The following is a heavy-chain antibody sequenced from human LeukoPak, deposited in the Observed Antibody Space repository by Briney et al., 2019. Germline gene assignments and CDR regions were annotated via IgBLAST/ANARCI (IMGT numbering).Heavy chain of an antibody. CDR1: GGTFSSYA. CDR3: ARGIAAAGVDY. D-gene: IGHD6-13*01. V-gene: IGHV1-69*04. J-gene: IGHJ4*02. Sequence: SVKVSCKASGGTFSSYAISWVRQAPGQVLEWMGRIIPILGIANYAQKFQGRVTITADKSTSTAYMELSSLRSEDTAVYYCARGIAAAGVDYWGQGTLVTVSS. CDR2: IIPILGIA.